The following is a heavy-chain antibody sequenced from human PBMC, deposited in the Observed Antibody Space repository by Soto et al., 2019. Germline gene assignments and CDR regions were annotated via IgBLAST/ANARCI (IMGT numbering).Heavy chain of an antibody. CDR2: VYSSGRT. CDR3: ARTRRDTIFGVVIFGWFDP. V-gene: IGHV4-59*01. Sequence: HVQLQQSGRGLVRPSETLSLTCTVSGGSFSDNYWNWLRQSPGKGLEWIGDVYSSGRTNYNPSFGSRVTMSIDTAKNQFSLKLTSVTAADTAVYYCARTRRDTIFGVVIFGWFDPWGQGARVIVSS. CDR1: GGSFSDNY. J-gene: IGHJ5*02. D-gene: IGHD3-3*01.